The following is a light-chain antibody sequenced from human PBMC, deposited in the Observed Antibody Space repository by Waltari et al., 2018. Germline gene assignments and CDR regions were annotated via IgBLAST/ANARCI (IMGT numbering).Light chain of an antibody. CDR2: DAS. CDR3: QQRSSWPRT. V-gene: IGKV3-11*01. CDR1: HSVRED. J-gene: IGKJ4*01. Sequence: EIVLTQSPATLSLSPGERATLSCRASHSVREDLAWYQQRPGQAPRLLIYDASNRATGVPARFSGTGYETDVTLTINNLEPEDFAVYYCQQRSSWPRTFGGGSKVEIK.